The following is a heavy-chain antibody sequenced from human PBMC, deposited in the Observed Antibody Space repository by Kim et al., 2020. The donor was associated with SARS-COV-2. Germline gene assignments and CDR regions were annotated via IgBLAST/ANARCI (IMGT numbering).Heavy chain of an antibody. J-gene: IGHJ4*02. V-gene: IGHV1-69*13. CDR3: ARVPGGWEVATIRGSDY. D-gene: IGHD5-12*01. CDR1: GGTFSSYA. Sequence: SVKVSCKASGGTFSSYAISWVRQAPGQGLEWMGGIIPIFGTANYAQKFQGRVTITADESTSTAYMELSSLRSEDTAVYYCARVPGGWEVATIRGSDYWGQGTLVTVSS. CDR2: IIPIFGTA.